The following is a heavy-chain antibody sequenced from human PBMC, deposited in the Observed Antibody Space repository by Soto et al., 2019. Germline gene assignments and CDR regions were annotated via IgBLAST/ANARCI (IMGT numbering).Heavy chain of an antibody. CDR2: INHSGAT. CDR1: GGSVSGASYY. D-gene: IGHD3-10*01. CDR3: ARGLDFYGSGSPDLNGY. V-gene: IGHV4-61*01. Sequence: SETLSLTCTVSGGSVSGASYYWSWIRQSPGKGLEWIGNINHSGATNYNPSLKTRAAISVDTSKKQFSLQLSSVTSADTAVYFCARGLDFYGSGSPDLNGYWGQGTLVTVSS. J-gene: IGHJ4*02.